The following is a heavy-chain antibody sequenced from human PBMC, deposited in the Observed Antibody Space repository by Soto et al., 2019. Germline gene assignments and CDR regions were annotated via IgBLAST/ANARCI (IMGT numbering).Heavy chain of an antibody. CDR3: ARGMFYLAT. CDR2: SIDFRGDK. D-gene: IGHD3-10*02. CDR1: GFTFSSYA. J-gene: IGHJ1*01. Sequence: GGSLRLSCAASGFTFSSYAMSWVRQAPGKGLEWIGSIDFRGDKNYGPSVAGRLVLSLDTAKNQFSLSLSSVTAEDTAVYYCARGMFYLATWGQGSLVTVSS. V-gene: IGHV3-23*02.